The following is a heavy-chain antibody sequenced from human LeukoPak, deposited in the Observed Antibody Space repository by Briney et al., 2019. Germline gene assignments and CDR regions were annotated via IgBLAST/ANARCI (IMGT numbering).Heavy chain of an antibody. Sequence: SETLSLTCTVSGGSISSYYWSWIRQPPGKGLEWIGYIYYSGSTNYNPPLKSRVTISVDTSKNQFSLKLSSMSAADTAVYYCARGNWNYGYWGQGTLVTVSS. V-gene: IGHV4-59*01. CDR2: IYYSGST. CDR3: ARGNWNYGY. D-gene: IGHD1-7*01. CDR1: GGSISSYY. J-gene: IGHJ4*02.